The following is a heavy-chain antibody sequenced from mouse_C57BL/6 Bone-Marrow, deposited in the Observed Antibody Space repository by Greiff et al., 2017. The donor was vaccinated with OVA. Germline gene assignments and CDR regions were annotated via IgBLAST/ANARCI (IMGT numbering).Heavy chain of an antibody. V-gene: IGHV5-17*01. CDR1: GFTFSDYG. Sequence: EVHLVESGGGLVKPGGSLKLSCAASGFTFSDYGMHWVRQAPEKGLEWVAYISSGSSTIYYADTVKGRFTISRDNAKNTLFLQMTSLRSEDTAMYYCARPYYYGSSYWPMDYWGQGTSVTVSS. D-gene: IGHD1-1*01. J-gene: IGHJ4*01. CDR2: ISSGSSTI. CDR3: ARPYYYGSSYWPMDY.